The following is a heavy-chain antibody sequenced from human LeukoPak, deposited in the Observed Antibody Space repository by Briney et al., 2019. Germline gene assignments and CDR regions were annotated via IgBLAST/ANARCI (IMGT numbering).Heavy chain of an antibody. CDR1: GDSVTTYY. CDR3: ARDGSNWSNDYYHGVDV. Sequence: SGNLSLTCTVSGDSVTTYYWSWIRQPPGKGLEWLGYVYYSGSATYNPSLKSRVTISVDTSKNQFSLRLSSVTAADTAVYYCARDGSNWSNDYYHGVDVWGQGTTVTVSS. CDR2: VYYSGSA. D-gene: IGHD4-11*01. V-gene: IGHV4-59*02. J-gene: IGHJ6*02.